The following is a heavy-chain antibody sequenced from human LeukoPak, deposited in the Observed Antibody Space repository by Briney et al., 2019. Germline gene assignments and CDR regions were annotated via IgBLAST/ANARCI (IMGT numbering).Heavy chain of an antibody. CDR2: IFDSGNT. J-gene: IGHJ4*02. V-gene: IGHV4-59*01. CDR3: ARDRTAEFDY. D-gene: IGHD6-25*01. CDR1: DDSISNYY. Sequence: PSETLSLTCTVSDDSISNYYWSWIRQPPGKGLEWIGYIFDSGNTKYNPSLGGRVTISADTSKNQFSLKLRSVTAADTAVYYCARDRTAEFDYWGQGTLVTVSS.